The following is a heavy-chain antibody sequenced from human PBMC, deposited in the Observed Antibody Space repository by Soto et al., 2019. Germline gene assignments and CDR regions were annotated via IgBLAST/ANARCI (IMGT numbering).Heavy chain of an antibody. D-gene: IGHD4-4*01. CDR3: ARTPIATVTTDYYYYYGMDV. Sequence: GASVKVSCKASGYTFTGYYMHWVRQAPGQGLEWMGWINPNSGGTNYAQKFQGWVTMTRDTSISTAYMELSRLRSDDTAVYYCARTPIATVTTDYYYYYGMDVWGQGTTVTVS. J-gene: IGHJ6*02. V-gene: IGHV1-2*04. CDR2: INPNSGGT. CDR1: GYTFTGYY.